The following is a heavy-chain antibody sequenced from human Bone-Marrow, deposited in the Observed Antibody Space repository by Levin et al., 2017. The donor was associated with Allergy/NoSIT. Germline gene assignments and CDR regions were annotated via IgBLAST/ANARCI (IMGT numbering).Heavy chain of an antibody. Sequence: GGSLRLSCADSGFTISTYTMNWVRQAPGKGLEWISSITSSSSYIYYADSVKGRFTISRDNAKNSLYLQMNSLRAEDTAVYYCAGGGGEKDYWGQGTLVTVSS. V-gene: IGHV3-21*01. D-gene: IGHD7-27*01. CDR1: GFTISTYT. CDR3: AGGGGEKDY. J-gene: IGHJ4*02. CDR2: ITSSSSYI.